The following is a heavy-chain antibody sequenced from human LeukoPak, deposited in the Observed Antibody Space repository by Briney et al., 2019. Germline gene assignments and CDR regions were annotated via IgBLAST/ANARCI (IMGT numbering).Heavy chain of an antibody. V-gene: IGHV1-2*02. J-gene: IGHJ4*02. CDR2: INPNSGGT. CDR3: ASSPYDSSGYTR. D-gene: IGHD3-22*01. Sequence: ASVKVSCRASGYTFTGYYMHWVRQAPGQGLEWMGWINPNSGGTNYAQKFQGRVTMTRDTSISTAYMELSRLRSDDTAVYYCASSPYDSSGYTRWGQGTLVTVSS. CDR1: GYTFTGYY.